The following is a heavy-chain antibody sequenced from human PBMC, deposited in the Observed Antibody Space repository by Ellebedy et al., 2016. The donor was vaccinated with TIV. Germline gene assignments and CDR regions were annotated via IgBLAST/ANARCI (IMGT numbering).Heavy chain of an antibody. CDR2: IYYSGST. J-gene: IGHJ3*02. CDR1: GGSFSGYY. V-gene: IGHV4-59*01. D-gene: IGHD3-22*01. CDR3: ARTPDSSGDAFDI. Sequence: MPSETLSLTCAVYGGSFSGYYWSWIRQPPGKGLEWIGYIYYSGSTNYNPSLKSRVTISVDTSKNHFSLKLSPVTAADTAVYYCARTPDSSGDAFDIWGQGTMVSVSS.